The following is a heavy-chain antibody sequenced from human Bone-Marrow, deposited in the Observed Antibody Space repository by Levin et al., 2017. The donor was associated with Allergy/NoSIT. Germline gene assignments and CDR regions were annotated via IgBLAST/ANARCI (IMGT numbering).Heavy chain of an antibody. CDR1: GYTFTGYY. D-gene: IGHD3-10*01. CDR2: INPNSGGT. CDR3: AVPMYYYGSGSYGSWSFDY. J-gene: IGHJ4*02. V-gene: IGHV1-2*02. Sequence: VASVKVSCKASGYTFTGYYMHWVRQAPGQGLEWMGWINPNSGGTNYAQKFQGRVTMTRDTSISTAYMELSRLRSDDTAVYYCAVPMYYYGSGSYGSWSFDYWGQGTLVTVSS.